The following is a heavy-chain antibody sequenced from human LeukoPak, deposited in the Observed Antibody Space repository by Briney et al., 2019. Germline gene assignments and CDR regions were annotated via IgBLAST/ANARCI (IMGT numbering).Heavy chain of an antibody. CDR1: SGSFSGYY. J-gene: IGHJ4*02. CDR2: FNHNWGA. V-gene: IGHV4-34*01. Sequence: SETLSLTCAVYSGSFSGYYWTWFRQPPGKGLEWIGEFNHNWGARYNPSLKSRVTISVDTSKNHLSLSLNSVTTADTAVYYCAASLWFGIYPDYWGQGSLVTVSS. D-gene: IGHD3-10*01. CDR3: AASLWFGIYPDY.